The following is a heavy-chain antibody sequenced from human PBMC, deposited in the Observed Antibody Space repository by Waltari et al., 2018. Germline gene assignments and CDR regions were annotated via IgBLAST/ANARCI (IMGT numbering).Heavy chain of an antibody. D-gene: IGHD6-19*01. J-gene: IGHJ6*02. V-gene: IGHV3-53*02. CDR2: IHIPSTT. CDR1: GFTVRNTS. Sequence: EVQLVETGGGLIQPGGSLRLSCAASGFTVRNTSLPWVPQAPGKGLEWVSVIHIPSTTYYADSVKGRFTMSRDNSKNTLSLQMNSLRDEDTAVYYCARLAVAGPDVFSYFYGMDVWGQGTTVTVSS. CDR3: ARLAVAGPDVFSYFYGMDV.